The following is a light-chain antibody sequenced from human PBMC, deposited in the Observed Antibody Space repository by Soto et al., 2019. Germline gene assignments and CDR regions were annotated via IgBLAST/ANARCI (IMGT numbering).Light chain of an antibody. Sequence: ETVMTQSPGTLSVSPGEGATLSCRASQRVGSDLAWYQQKPGQAPRLLIYHTSTRATGIPARFSGSGSGTEFTLTISSLQSEDYAVYYCQQYHTDWTFGQGTKVEIK. CDR3: QQYHTDWT. CDR2: HTS. J-gene: IGKJ1*01. CDR1: QRVGSD. V-gene: IGKV3-15*01.